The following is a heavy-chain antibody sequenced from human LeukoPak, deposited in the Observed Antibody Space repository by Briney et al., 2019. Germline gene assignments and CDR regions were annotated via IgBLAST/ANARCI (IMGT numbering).Heavy chain of an antibody. Sequence: SGTLSLTCTVSGGSISNYYWSWIRQPAGKGLEWIGRIYRSGSTNYNPSLKSRVTMSVDTSKNQFSLKMSSVTAADTAVYYCARVFYSSSWYYFDYWGQGTLVTVSS. CDR2: IYRSGST. V-gene: IGHV4-4*07. CDR3: ARVFYSSSWYYFDY. D-gene: IGHD6-13*01. J-gene: IGHJ4*02. CDR1: GGSISNYY.